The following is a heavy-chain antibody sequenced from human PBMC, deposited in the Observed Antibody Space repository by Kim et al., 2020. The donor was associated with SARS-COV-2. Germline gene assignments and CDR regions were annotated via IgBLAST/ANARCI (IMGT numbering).Heavy chain of an antibody. V-gene: IGHV4-31*02. J-gene: IGHJ6*02. D-gene: IGHD3-3*01. CDR3: ARGITIFGVVTNGMDV. Sequence: SLKSRVTISVDTSKNQFSLKLSSVTAADTAVYYWARGITIFGVVTNGMDVWGQGTTVTVSS.